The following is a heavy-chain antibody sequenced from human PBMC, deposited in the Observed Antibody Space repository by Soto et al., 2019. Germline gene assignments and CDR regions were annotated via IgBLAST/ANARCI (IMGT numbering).Heavy chain of an antibody. CDR2: ISSSSSYI. J-gene: IGHJ6*02. Sequence: EVQLVESGGGLVKPGGSLRLSCAASGFTFSSYSMNWVRQAPGKGLEWVSSISSSSSYIYYADSVKGRFTISRDNAKNSLYLQMNSLRAEDTAVYYCAREYDIVVVPAARNGMDVWGQGTTVTVSS. CDR3: AREYDIVVVPAARNGMDV. D-gene: IGHD2-2*01. CDR1: GFTFSSYS. V-gene: IGHV3-21*01.